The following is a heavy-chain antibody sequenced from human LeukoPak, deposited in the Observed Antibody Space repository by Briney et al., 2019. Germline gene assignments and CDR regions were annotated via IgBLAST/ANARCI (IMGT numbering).Heavy chain of an antibody. Sequence: ASVKVSCKASGGTFSSYAISWVRQAPGQGLEWMGGIILIFGTANYAQKFQGRVTITADESTSTAYMELSSLRSEDTAVYYCARGQGRGHSYDTFDYWGQGTLVTVSS. CDR2: IILIFGTA. CDR1: GGTFSSYA. CDR3: ARGQGRGHSYDTFDY. J-gene: IGHJ4*02. V-gene: IGHV1-69*13. D-gene: IGHD5-18*01.